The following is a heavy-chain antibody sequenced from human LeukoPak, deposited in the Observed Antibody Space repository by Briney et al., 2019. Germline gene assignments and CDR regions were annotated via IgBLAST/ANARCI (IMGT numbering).Heavy chain of an antibody. D-gene: IGHD5-12*01. Sequence: PSETLSLTCSVSGGSISSYYWNWVRQAPGKGLEWVATMTSTSTIYYADSVKGRFTISRDNARNTLYLQMNSLRGEDTAVYYCAKDQGAYDPEYYFDYWGQGTLVTVSS. J-gene: IGHJ4*02. V-gene: IGHV3-69-1*01. CDR3: AKDQGAYDPEYYFDY. CDR1: GGSISSYY. CDR2: MTSTSTI.